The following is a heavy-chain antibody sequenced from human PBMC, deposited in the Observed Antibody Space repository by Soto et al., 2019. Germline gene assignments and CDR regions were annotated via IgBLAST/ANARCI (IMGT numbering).Heavy chain of an antibody. CDR1: GGSVSSASYH. CDR3: ARDVSRSGWVDN. Sequence: QVQLQESGPGLVKPSETLSLTCTVSGGSVSSASYHWSWIRQPPGKGLEWIGYSSYSGSTNYNSSLKSRLIISMDTSKNQFYLKLNSVTAADTAVYFCARDVSRSGWVDNWGQGTLVIVSS. V-gene: IGHV4-61*01. J-gene: IGHJ4*02. D-gene: IGHD6-19*01. CDR2: SSYSGST.